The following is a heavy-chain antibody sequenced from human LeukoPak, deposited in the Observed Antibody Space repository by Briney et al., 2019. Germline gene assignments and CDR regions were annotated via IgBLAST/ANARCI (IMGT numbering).Heavy chain of an antibody. V-gene: IGHV4-59*08. J-gene: IGHJ4*02. CDR2: IYYSGST. CDR1: GGSISTYY. Sequence: SETLSLTCTVSGGSISTYYWSWIRQPPGKGLEWIGYIYYSGSTNYNPSLKSRVTMSVDTSKNQFSLKLSSVTAADTAVYYCVRSSSSIFDYWGQGTLVTVSS. CDR3: VRSSSSIFDY. D-gene: IGHD6-6*01.